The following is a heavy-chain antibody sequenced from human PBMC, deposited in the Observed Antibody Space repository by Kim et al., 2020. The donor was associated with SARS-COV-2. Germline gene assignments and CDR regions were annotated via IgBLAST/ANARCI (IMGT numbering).Heavy chain of an antibody. CDR3: AREGYDILTGSHKSRDYGMDV. CDR2: IIPIFGTA. D-gene: IGHD3-9*01. V-gene: IGHV1-69*13. J-gene: IGHJ6*02. CDR1: GGTFSSYA. Sequence: SVKVSCKASGGTFSSYAISWVRQAPGQGLEWMGGIIPIFGTANYAQKFQGRVTITADESTSTAYMELSSLRSEDTAVYYCAREGYDILTGSHKSRDYGMDVWGQGTTVTVSS.